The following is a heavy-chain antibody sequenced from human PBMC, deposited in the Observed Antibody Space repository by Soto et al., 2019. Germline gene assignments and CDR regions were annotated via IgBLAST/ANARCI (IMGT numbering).Heavy chain of an antibody. V-gene: IGHV1-69*13. CDR3: ASFGHDILTGFDY. Sequence: SVKVSCKASGGTFSSYAISWVRQAPGQGLEWMGGIIPIFGTANYAQKFQGRVTITADESTSTAYMELSSLRSEDTAVYYCASFGHDILTGFDYWGQGTLVTVSA. D-gene: IGHD3-9*01. J-gene: IGHJ4*02. CDR2: IIPIFGTA. CDR1: GGTFSSYA.